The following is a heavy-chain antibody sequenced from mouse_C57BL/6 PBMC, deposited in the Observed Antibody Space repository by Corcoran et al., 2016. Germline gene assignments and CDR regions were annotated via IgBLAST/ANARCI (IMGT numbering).Heavy chain of an antibody. D-gene: IGHD1-1*01. CDR3: ARLGYYGSSRYFDV. Sequence: QVQLQQSGAELVKPGASVKISCKASGYAFSSYWMNWVKQRPGKGLEWIGQIYPGDGDTNYNGKFKGKATLTADKSSSTAYMQLSSLTSEDSAVYFCARLGYYGSSRYFDVWGTGTTVTVSS. CDR1: GYAFSSYW. CDR2: IYPGDGDT. V-gene: IGHV1-80*01. J-gene: IGHJ1*03.